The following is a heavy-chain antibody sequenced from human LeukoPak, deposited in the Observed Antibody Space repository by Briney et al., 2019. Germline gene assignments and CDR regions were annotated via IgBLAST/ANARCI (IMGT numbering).Heavy chain of an antibody. CDR1: GGFFSGYY. J-gene: IGHJ5*02. V-gene: IGHV4-34*01. CDR2: INHSGST. CDR3: ARHTRDILSAGSSAYYSFDP. Sequence: SETLSLTCAVYGGFFSGYYWSWIRQPPGKGLEWIGEINHSGSTNYNPSLKSRVTISVDTSKNQFSLKLSSVTAADTAVYYCARHTRDILSAGSSAYYSFDPWGQGTLVTVSS. D-gene: IGHD3-22*01.